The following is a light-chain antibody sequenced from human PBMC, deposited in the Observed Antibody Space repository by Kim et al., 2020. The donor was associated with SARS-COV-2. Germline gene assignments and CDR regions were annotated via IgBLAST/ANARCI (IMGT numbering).Light chain of an antibody. J-gene: IGLJ3*02. Sequence: QLVLTQSPSASASLGASVTLTCTLSSGHSNYAIAWHQQQPEKGPRFLMKLNSDGSHSRGDGIPDRFSGSTSGGERYLTISGLQSEDEADYYCQTWDTGIRVFGGGTQLTVL. CDR2: LNSDGSH. V-gene: IGLV4-69*01. CDR1: SGHSNYA. CDR3: QTWDTGIRV.